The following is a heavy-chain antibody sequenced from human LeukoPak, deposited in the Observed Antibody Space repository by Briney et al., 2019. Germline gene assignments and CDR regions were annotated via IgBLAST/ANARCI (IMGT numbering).Heavy chain of an antibody. D-gene: IGHD2-15*01. CDR2: ISYTGTTDYT. CDR1: GASISSFY. J-gene: IGHJ4*02. Sequence: SSETLSLTCTVSGASISSFYWSWIRQPPGKGLEWIGYISYTGTTDYTDYNPSLKSRVTISLDTSKNQFSLNLSSVTAADTAMYYCARDLYDTIRGGYYFDYWGQGTLVTVSS. V-gene: IGHV4-59*01. CDR3: ARDLYDTIRGGYYFDY.